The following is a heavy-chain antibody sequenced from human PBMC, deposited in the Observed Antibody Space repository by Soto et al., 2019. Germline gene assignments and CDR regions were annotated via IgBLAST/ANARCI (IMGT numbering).Heavy chain of an antibody. CDR3: AKFGMATTKRSPPYYIDY. D-gene: IGHD1-1*01. CDR1: GFTFSSYA. Sequence: GWSLRLSCAASGFTFSSYAMSWVRQAPGKGLEWVSSISGSGGGTYYADSVKGRFTFSRDNSKNTLYLQMNSLRAEDTAVYYCAKFGMATTKRSPPYYIDYWGQGALVTVSS. J-gene: IGHJ4*02. V-gene: IGHV3-23*01. CDR2: ISGSGGGT.